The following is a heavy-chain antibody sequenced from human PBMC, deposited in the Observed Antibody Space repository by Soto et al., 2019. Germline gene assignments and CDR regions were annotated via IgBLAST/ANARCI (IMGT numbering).Heavy chain of an antibody. CDR2: INHSGST. V-gene: IGHV4-34*01. Sequence: QVQLQQWGAGLMKPSETLSLTCAVYGGSFSGYYWSWVRQPPGKGLEWIGEINHSGSTNYNPSLKSRVTISVDTSRNQFSLKLSSVTAADTAVYYCARGRWDLRFDDWGQGTLVTVSP. D-gene: IGHD1-26*01. CDR1: GGSFSGYY. CDR3: ARGRWDLRFDD. J-gene: IGHJ4*02.